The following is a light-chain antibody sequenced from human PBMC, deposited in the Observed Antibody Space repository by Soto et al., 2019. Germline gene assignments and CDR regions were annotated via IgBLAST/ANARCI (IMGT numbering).Light chain of an antibody. CDR2: AAS. J-gene: IGKJ2*01. Sequence: EIVLTQSPGTLSLSPGERATLSCRASQSVYNSYLAWYQQKPGQTPRLLINAASNRATGVPDRFIGSGSGTDFTLTISSLEPEDFAVYYCQQYGSPPHTFGQGTKVEI. CDR1: QSVYNSY. V-gene: IGKV3-20*01. CDR3: QQYGSPPHT.